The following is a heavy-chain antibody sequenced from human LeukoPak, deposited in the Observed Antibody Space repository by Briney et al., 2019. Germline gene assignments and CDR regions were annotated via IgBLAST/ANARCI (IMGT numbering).Heavy chain of an antibody. CDR1: GFTFSTYS. V-gene: IGHV3-21*01. CDR2: ISSTSSYI. Sequence: GGSLRLSCAASGFTFSTYSMNWVRQARGRGLEWVSSISSTSSYIYYADSVKGRFTISRDNAKNSLYLQMNSLRAEDTAVYYCARDFESSRRLRHIDYWGQGTLVTVSS. J-gene: IGHJ4*02. D-gene: IGHD4-17*01. CDR3: ARDFESSRRLRHIDY.